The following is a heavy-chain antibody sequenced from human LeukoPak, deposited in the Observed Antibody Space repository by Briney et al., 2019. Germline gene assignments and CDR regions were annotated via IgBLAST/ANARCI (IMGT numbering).Heavy chain of an antibody. Sequence: GGSLRLSCVASGFTFSSYWMTWVRLAPGKGLDGVANIKQDGSEKYYVDSVKGRFTISRDNAKNSVYLHMNSLRVEDTAVYYCARGGRRRLSPGDYWGQGTLVTVSS. CDR2: IKQDGSEK. D-gene: IGHD3-16*01. CDR1: GFTFSSYW. J-gene: IGHJ4*02. V-gene: IGHV3-7*01. CDR3: ARGGRRRLSPGDY.